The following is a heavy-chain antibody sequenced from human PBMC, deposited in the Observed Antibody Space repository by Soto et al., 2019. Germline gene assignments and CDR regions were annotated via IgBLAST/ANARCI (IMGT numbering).Heavy chain of an antibody. CDR1: GYTFTDYD. J-gene: IGHJ5*02. Sequence: QEQLVQSGAEVKKPGASVKVSCKTSGYTFTDYDMNWVRQATGQGLEWIGWMNPNSGETGYAQKFQGRVTMTRSASLSTAYLELSSLRSEDTAVYYCARVAVAARPRWYNWFDPWGQGTLVTVSS. CDR2: MNPNSGET. CDR3: ARVAVAARPRWYNWFDP. D-gene: IGHD2-15*01. V-gene: IGHV1-8*01.